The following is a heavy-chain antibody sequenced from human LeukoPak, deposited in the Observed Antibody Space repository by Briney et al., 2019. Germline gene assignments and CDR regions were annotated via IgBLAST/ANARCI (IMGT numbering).Heavy chain of an antibody. V-gene: IGHV3-23*01. J-gene: IGHJ4*02. CDR3: SKAMTASTYYFDS. D-gene: IGHD2-21*02. CDR2: ISVSDGST. CDR1: GLTFSSNA. Sequence: GGSLRLSCAASGLTFSSNAMNWVRQAPGKRLEWVSVISVSDGSTYYADSVKGRFTISRDNSKNTLYLQMNGLRAEDTAIYYCSKAMTASTYYFDSWGQGTLVTVSS.